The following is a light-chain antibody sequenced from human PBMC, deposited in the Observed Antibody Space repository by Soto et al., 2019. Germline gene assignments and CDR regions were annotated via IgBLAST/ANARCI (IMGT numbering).Light chain of an antibody. Sequence: QSALTQPPSVSGSPGHSVAISCTGTSSDVGSYNRVSWYQQPPGSAPKLMIYDVSNRPSGVPDRFSGSKSCNAASLTIFGLQAEDEADYYCSSYTSSNTYVFGTGTKVTVL. CDR3: SSYTSSNTYV. CDR1: SSDVGSYNR. J-gene: IGLJ1*01. V-gene: IGLV2-18*02. CDR2: DVS.